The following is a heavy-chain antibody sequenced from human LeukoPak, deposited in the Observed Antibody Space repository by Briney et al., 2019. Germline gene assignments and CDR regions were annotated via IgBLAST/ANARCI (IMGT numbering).Heavy chain of an antibody. Sequence: SQTLSLTCTVSGGSISSVNYYWGWIRQPPGKGLEWIGSIYYSGITYYNPSLKSRVTISVDTSKNQFSLKLSSVTATDTAVYYCARDRGYSYGPWGQGTLVTVSS. CDR2: IYYSGIT. J-gene: IGHJ5*02. D-gene: IGHD5-18*01. CDR1: GGSISSVNYY. V-gene: IGHV4-39*07. CDR3: ARDRGYSYGP.